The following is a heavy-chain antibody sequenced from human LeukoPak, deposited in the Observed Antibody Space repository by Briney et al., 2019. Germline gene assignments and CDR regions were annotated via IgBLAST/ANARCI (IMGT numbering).Heavy chain of an antibody. CDR3: ARVRYQLLYPENWFDP. V-gene: IGHV4-4*07. CDR1: GGSISSYY. J-gene: IGHJ5*02. D-gene: IGHD2-2*02. CDR2: IYTSGST. Sequence: PSETLSLTCTVSGGSISSYYWCWIRQPAGKGLEWIGRIYTSGSTNYNPSLKSRVTMSVDTSKNQFSLKLSSVTAADTAVYYCARVRYQLLYPENWFDPWGQGTLVTVSS.